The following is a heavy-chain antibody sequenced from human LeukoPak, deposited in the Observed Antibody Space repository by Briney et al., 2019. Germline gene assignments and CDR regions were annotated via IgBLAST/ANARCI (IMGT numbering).Heavy chain of an antibody. Sequence: ASVKVSCKASGYTFTGYHMHWVRQAPGQGLEWMGWISAYNGNTKYAQKLQGRVTMTTDTSTSTAYMELRSLRSDDTAVYYCARAGIAVAGTSTFDYWGQGTLVTVSS. CDR3: ARAGIAVAGTSTFDY. CDR1: GYTFTGYH. V-gene: IGHV1-18*04. D-gene: IGHD6-19*01. J-gene: IGHJ4*02. CDR2: ISAYNGNT.